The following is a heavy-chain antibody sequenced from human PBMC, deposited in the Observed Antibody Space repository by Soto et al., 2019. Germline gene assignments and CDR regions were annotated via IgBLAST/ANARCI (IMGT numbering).Heavy chain of an antibody. V-gene: IGHV3-30*18. Sequence: QVQLVESGGGVVQPGRSLRLSCAASGFTFSSYGMHWVRQAPGKGLEWVAVISYDGSNKYYADSVKGRFTISRDNSKNTLYLQMNSMRAEDTAVYYCAKLYSSGWYWGEAYYWGQGTLVTVSS. CDR1: GFTFSSYG. CDR3: AKLYSSGWYWGEAYY. D-gene: IGHD6-19*01. CDR2: ISYDGSNK. J-gene: IGHJ4*02.